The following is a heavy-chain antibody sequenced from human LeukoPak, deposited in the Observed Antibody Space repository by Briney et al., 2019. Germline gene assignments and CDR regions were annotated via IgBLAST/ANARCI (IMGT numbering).Heavy chain of an antibody. CDR2: INQDGSEK. Sequence: PWGSLRLSCVASGFTFSSHWMTWVRQAPGKGLEWVATINQDGSEKYYVDSVKGRFTISRDNAKNSLYLQLTSLRAEDTAVYYCATRYCTISACRASSYKSFDVWGKGTTVTVSS. J-gene: IGHJ6*04. D-gene: IGHD2-8*01. V-gene: IGHV3-7*01. CDR3: ATRYCTISACRASSYKSFDV. CDR1: GFTFSSHW.